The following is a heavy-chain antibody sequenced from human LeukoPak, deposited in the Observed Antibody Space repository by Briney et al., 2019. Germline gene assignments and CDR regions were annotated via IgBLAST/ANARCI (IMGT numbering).Heavy chain of an antibody. CDR2: SYHSGST. CDR1: GGSISSSNW. D-gene: IGHD1-1*01. CDR3: ARDSLYATTGTTDAFDI. J-gene: IGHJ3*02. Sequence: SGTLSLTCAVSGGSISSSNWWSWVRHPPGKGLEWFGESYHSGSTNYTPSLKSRFTISVDKSKNQFSLHLSSVTAADTAVYYCARDSLYATTGTTDAFDICGQGTMVTVSS. V-gene: IGHV4-4*02.